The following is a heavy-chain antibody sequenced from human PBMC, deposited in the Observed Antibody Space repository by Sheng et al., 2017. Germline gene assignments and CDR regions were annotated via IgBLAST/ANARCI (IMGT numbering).Heavy chain of an antibody. CDR3: AKDPVRGGTMGAD. CDR2: IWYDGSNK. V-gene: IGHV3-33*06. CDR1: GFTFRYYG. D-gene: IGHD1-26*01. Sequence: QVQLVESGGGVVQPGRSLRLSCAASGFTFRYYGMHWVRQAPGKGLEWVAVIWYDGSNKYYADSVKGRFTISRDNSKNTVHLQMNSLRAEDTAVYFCAKDPVRGGTMGADWGQGTLVTVSA. J-gene: IGHJ4*02.